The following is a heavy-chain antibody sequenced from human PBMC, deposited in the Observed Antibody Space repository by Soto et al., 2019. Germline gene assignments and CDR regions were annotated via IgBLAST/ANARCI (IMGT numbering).Heavy chain of an antibody. J-gene: IGHJ6*02. CDR1: GGTFSSYA. D-gene: IGHD3-9*01. V-gene: IGHV1-69*13. CDR3: GRFNPLVVVSGGGYYYYVMDV. CDR2: IIPIFGTA. Sequence: ASVKVSCKASGGTFSSYAISWVRQAPGQGLEWMGGIIPIFGTANYAQKFQGRVTITADESTSTAYMELSSLRSEDTAVYYCGRFNPLVVVSGGGYYYYVMDVRARGSTV.